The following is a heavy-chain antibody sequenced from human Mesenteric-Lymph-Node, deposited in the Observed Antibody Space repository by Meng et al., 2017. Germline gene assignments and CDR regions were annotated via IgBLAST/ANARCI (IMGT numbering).Heavy chain of an antibody. CDR2: VHHGEGT. J-gene: IGHJ4*02. D-gene: IGHD2-15*01. CDR3: ARNGAYSADH. V-gene: IGHV4-4*02. Sequence: GSLRLSCSASGITFNSYEMNWVRQAPGKGLEWIGEVHHGEGTNYNPSLKNRVSISLDKSNNQYSLRLTSVTAADTAMYYCARNGAYSADHWGQGTLVTVSS. CDR1: GITFNSYE.